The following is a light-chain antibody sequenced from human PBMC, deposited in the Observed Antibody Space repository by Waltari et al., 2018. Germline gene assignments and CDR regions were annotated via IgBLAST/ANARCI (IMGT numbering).Light chain of an antibody. CDR3: YSTDSSGNHYV. V-gene: IGLV3-10*01. CDR2: EDS. J-gene: IGLJ1*01. Sequence: SYELTQPPSVSVSPGQTARITCSGHALTKKYAYWYQQKSGQAPVLVIYEDSKRPSGIPERFSGSSSGTMATLTISGSQVEDEADYYCYSTDSSGNHYVFGTGTKVTVL. CDR1: ALTKKY.